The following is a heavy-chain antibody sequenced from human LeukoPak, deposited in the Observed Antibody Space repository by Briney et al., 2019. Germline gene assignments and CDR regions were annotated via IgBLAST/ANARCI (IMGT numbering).Heavy chain of an antibody. CDR2: INSDGSST. J-gene: IGHJ4*02. V-gene: IGHV3-74*01. D-gene: IGHD3-9*01. CDR3: ARAGYFDWLLDY. Sequence: GGSLTLSCAASGFTFSSYWMHWVRQAPGRGLVWVSRINSDGSSTSYADSVKGRFTISRDNAKNTLYLQMNSLRAEDTAVYYCARAGYFDWLLDYWGQGTLVTVSS. CDR1: GFTFSSYW.